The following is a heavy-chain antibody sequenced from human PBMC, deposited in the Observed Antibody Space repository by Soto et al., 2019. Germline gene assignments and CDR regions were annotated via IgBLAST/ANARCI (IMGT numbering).Heavy chain of an antibody. V-gene: IGHV1-18*01. CDR3: ARDLGVDMVTTYSGTAAGSRDY. D-gene: IGHD5-12*01. CDR1: GYTFTSYG. J-gene: IGHJ4*02. Sequence: QVQLVQSGTEVKKPGASVKVSCKGSGYTFTSYGVTWVRQAPGQGLEWMGWISANNGQTDYAQRLQGRLTMTTDTSSSAAYMELRSLTSDDTAVYYCARDLGVDMVTTYSGTAAGSRDYWGQGTLVTVSS. CDR2: ISANNGQT.